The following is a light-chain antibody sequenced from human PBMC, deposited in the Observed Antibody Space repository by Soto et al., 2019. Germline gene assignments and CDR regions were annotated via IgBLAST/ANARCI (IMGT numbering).Light chain of an antibody. V-gene: IGKV1-5*03. J-gene: IGKJ1*01. CDR2: KAS. CDR1: QSIDSW. CDR3: QHYKSYPWT. Sequence: DIQMTPSPSTMSASVGDRVTITCRASQSIDSWLAWYQQKPGKAPKFLMYKASNLESGVPSRFSGSGSETEFTLTISSLQPDDFAIYYCQHYKSYPWTFGQGTKVDIK.